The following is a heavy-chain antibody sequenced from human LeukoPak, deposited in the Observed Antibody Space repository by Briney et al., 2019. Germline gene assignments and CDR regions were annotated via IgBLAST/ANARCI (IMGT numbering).Heavy chain of an antibody. CDR1: GYTFTHYS. V-gene: IGHV1-46*01. Sequence: ASVKVSCKASGYTFTHYSMHWVRQAPGQGLEWMGIINPSGGSTSYAQKFQGRVTMTRDMSTSTVYMELSSLRSEDTAVYYCARRYLYYFDYWGQGTLVTFSS. J-gene: IGHJ4*02. CDR2: INPSGGST. D-gene: IGHD1-1*01. CDR3: ARRYLYYFDY.